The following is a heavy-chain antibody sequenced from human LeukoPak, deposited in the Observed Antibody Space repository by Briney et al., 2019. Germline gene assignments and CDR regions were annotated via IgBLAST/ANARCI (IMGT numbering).Heavy chain of an antibody. Sequence: LAGGSLRLSCAASGFTFSSYAMSWVPQAPGKGLEWVSAITNSGGTTYYADSVKGRFTISRDNSKNTLYLQINSLRAEDTAVYYCAEGPPHVSWLFDYWGQGTPVTVSS. D-gene: IGHD3-16*01. CDR1: GFTFSSYA. CDR2: ITNSGGTT. V-gene: IGHV3-23*01. CDR3: AEGPPHVSWLFDY. J-gene: IGHJ4*02.